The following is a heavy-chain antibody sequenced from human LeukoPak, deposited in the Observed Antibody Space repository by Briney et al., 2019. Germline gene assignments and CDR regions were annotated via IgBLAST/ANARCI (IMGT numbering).Heavy chain of an antibody. D-gene: IGHD5-12*01. J-gene: IGHJ5*02. CDR1: GGSFSGYY. Sequence: PSETLSLTCAVYGGSFSGYYWSWIRQPPGKGLEWIGSIYYSGSIYYNPSLKSRVTISVDTSKNQFSLKVRSVTAADTAVYYCARLAARLSWFDPWGQGTLVTVSS. CDR3: ARLAARLSWFDP. V-gene: IGHV4-34*01. CDR2: IYYSGSI.